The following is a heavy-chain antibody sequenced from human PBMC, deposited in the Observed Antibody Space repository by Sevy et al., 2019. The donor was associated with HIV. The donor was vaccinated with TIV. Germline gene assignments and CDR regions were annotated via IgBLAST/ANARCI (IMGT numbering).Heavy chain of an antibody. V-gene: IGHV4-30-4*01. D-gene: IGHD6-13*01. CDR2: IYYSGST. J-gene: IGHJ3*02. CDR1: GGSISSGDYY. Sequence: SETLSLTCTVSGGSISSGDYYWSWIRQPPGKGLEWIGYIYYSGSTHYNPSLKSRVTISVDTSKNQFSLKLSSVTAADTAVYYCARRIAAAGTRAFDIWGQGTMVTVSS. CDR3: ARRIAAAGTRAFDI.